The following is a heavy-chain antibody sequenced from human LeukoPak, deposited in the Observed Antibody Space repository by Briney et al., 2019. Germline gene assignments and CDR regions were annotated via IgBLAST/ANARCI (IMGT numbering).Heavy chain of an antibody. CDR1: GGSISSYY. CDR2: IYYSGST. D-gene: IGHD5-18*01. J-gene: IGHJ6*03. CDR3: ARAAGGYSYGYVYYYYMDV. Sequence: SETLSLTCTVSGGSISSYYWSWIRQPPGRGLEWIGYIYYSGSTNYNPSLKSRVTISVDASKNQFSLKLSSVTAADTAVYYCARAAGGYSYGYVYYYYMDVWGKGTTVTVSS. V-gene: IGHV4-59*01.